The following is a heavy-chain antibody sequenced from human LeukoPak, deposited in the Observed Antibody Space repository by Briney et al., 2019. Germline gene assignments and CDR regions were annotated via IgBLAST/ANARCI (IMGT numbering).Heavy chain of an antibody. Sequence: PSETLSLTCAVYGGSFSGYYWSWIRQPPGKGLEWIGEINHSGSTNYNPSLKSRVTISVDTSKNQFSLKLSSVTAADTAVYYCARLRGSGSYWGQGTLVTVSS. J-gene: IGHJ4*02. CDR3: ARLRGSGSY. V-gene: IGHV4-34*01. D-gene: IGHD3-10*01. CDR2: INHSGST. CDR1: GGSFSGYY.